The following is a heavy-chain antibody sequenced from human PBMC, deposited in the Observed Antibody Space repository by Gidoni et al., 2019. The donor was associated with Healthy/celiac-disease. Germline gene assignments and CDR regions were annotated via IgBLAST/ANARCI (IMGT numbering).Heavy chain of an antibody. D-gene: IGHD3-10*01. J-gene: IGHJ6*03. CDR1: GFPFGDYG. CDR3: ARTSGGYGSGSYVYYYYYMDV. V-gene: IGHV3-20*04. Sequence: EVQLVESGGGVVRPGGSLRLSCAASGFPFGDYGMRWVRQDPGKGLGLGSGINWNGGSTGYADSVKGRFTISRDNAKNSLYLQMNSLRAEDTALYYCARTSGGYGSGSYVYYYYYMDVWGKGTTVTVSS. CDR2: INWNGGST.